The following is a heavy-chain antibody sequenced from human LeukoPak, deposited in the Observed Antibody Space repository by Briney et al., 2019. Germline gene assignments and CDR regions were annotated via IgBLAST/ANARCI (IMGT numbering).Heavy chain of an antibody. CDR2: XIPIFGTA. Sequence: KXXCKASGGXXXXYAXSWVRQXPXQGLEXXGXXIPIFGTANYAQKFRGRVTITADESTSTAYMELSSLRSEDTAVYYCARGPYYDFWSGSIDYWGQGTLVTVSS. D-gene: IGHD3-3*01. J-gene: IGHJ4*02. V-gene: IGHV1-69*01. CDR3: ARGPYYDFWSGSIDY. CDR1: GGXXXXYA.